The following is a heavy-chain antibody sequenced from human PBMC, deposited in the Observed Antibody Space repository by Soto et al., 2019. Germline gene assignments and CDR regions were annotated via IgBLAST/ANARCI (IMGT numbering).Heavy chain of an antibody. Sequence: EVQLLESGGGLIQPGGSLRLSCAAFEFTFSSHAMSWVRQAPGKGLEWVSVISGSGGTTYYAESVKGRFTISRDNSMNTLYLHMNSLGAEDTAIYYCAKGRSDDSSGYYYTLDYWGQGTLVTVSS. CDR2: ISGSGGTT. D-gene: IGHD3-22*01. V-gene: IGHV3-23*01. CDR1: EFTFSSHA. CDR3: AKGRSDDSSGYYYTLDY. J-gene: IGHJ4*02.